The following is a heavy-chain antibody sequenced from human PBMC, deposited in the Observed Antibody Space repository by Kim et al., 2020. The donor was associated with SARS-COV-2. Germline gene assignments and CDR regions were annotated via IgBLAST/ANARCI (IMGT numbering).Heavy chain of an antibody. V-gene: IGHV3-13*01. J-gene: IGHJ6*02. D-gene: IGHD6-19*01. Sequence: VKGRFTIAREDAKNSMYLQMNSLRAGDTAVYYCARASSAWYGNYYYAMDVWGQGTTVTVSS. CDR3: ARASSAWYGNYYYAMDV.